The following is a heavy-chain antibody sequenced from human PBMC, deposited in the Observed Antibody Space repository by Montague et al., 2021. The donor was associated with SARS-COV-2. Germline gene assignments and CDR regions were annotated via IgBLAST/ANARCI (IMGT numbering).Heavy chain of an antibody. Sequence: SLRLSCANSGFTFSRNSMNWVRQAPGKGLEWVSTISSDTLHTFYAESVKGRFTISRDNAKNELYLQMNSLRAEDMAVYYCARGGEIDVWAPFGHWGQGTLVTVSS. J-gene: IGHJ4*02. CDR1: GFTFSRNS. CDR2: ISSDTLHT. V-gene: IGHV3-21*01. D-gene: IGHD3-16*01. CDR3: ARGGEIDVWAPFGH.